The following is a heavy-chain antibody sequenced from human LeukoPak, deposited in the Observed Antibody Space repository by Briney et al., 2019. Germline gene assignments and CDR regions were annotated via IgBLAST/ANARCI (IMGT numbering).Heavy chain of an antibody. CDR1: GYSFTSYW. V-gene: IGHV5-51*01. J-gene: IGHJ6*03. D-gene: IGHD4-11*01. CDR2: IYPGDSDT. Sequence: KDGESLKISCKGSGYSFTSYWIGWVRQMPGKGLEWMGIIYPGDSDTRYSPSFQGQVTISADKSISTAYLQWSSLKASDTAMYYCARHPTVNYYYYYYMDVWGKGTTVTVSS. CDR3: ARHPTVNYYYYYYMDV.